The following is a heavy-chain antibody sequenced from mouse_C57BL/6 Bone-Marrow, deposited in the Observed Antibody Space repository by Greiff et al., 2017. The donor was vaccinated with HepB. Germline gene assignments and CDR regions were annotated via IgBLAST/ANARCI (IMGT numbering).Heavy chain of an antibody. CDR2: ISNLAYSI. J-gene: IGHJ3*01. Sequence: EVMLVESGGGLVQLGGSLKLSCAASGFTFSDYGMAWVRQAPRKGPEWVAFISNLAYSIYYADTVTGRFTISRENAKNTLYLEMSSLRSEDTAMYYCARLAYGSSYVEFAYWGQGTLVTVSA. CDR1: GFTFSDYG. CDR3: ARLAYGSSYVEFAY. D-gene: IGHD1-1*01. V-gene: IGHV5-15*01.